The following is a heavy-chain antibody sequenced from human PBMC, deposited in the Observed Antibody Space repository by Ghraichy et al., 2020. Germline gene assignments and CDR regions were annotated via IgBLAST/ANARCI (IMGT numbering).Heavy chain of an antibody. V-gene: IGHV3-7*01. CDR3: ARGYYDSSAYSYHTY. CDR2: IKQDGSEK. J-gene: IGHJ4*02. Sequence: GGSLRLSCAASGFTFSRYWMSWVRQAPGKGLEWVANIKQDGSEKYVVDSVKDRFTISRDNAKNSLYLQMNSLRAEDTAVYYCARGYYDSSAYSYHTYWGQGTLVTVSS. D-gene: IGHD3-22*01. CDR1: GFTFSRYW.